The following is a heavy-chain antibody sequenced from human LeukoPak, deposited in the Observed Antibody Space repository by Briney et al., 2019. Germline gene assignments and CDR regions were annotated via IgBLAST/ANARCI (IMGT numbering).Heavy chain of an antibody. J-gene: IGHJ4*02. V-gene: IGHV3-23*01. Sequence: PGGSLRLSCAASGLTFSNYAMTWVRQSPGKGLAWVSAISGSGDYTYYADSVKGRYTISRDNSKNTLYLQMNSLRVEDTAVYYCAKDVCRYNSGCLSFDYWGQGTLVTASS. CDR3: AKDVCRYNSGCLSFDY. CDR2: ISGSGDYT. CDR1: GLTFSNYA. D-gene: IGHD6-19*01.